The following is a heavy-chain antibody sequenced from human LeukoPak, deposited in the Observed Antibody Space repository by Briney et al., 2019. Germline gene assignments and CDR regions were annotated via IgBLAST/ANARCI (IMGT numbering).Heavy chain of an antibody. V-gene: IGHV1-8*01. J-gene: IGHJ6*03. CDR2: MNPNSGNT. CDR3: ARGRPPGHYYYYYMDV. Sequence: ASVKASCKASGYTFTSYDINWVRQATGQGLEWMGWMNPNSGNTGYAQKFQGRVTMTRNTSTSTAYMELSSLRSEDTAVYYCARGRPPGHYYYYYMDVWGKGTTVTISS. CDR1: GYTFTSYD.